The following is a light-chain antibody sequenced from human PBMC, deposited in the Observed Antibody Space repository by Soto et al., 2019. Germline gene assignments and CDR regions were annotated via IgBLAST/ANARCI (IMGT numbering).Light chain of an antibody. V-gene: IGKV1-5*03. CDR2: KAS. J-gene: IGKJ1*01. CDR1: QSISTW. CDR3: QQHKTYSRT. Sequence: DIQMTQSPSTLSASVGDRVTLTCRASQSISTWLAWYQQKLGKAPKLLISKASSLESGVPSRFSGGGSATEFTLTISSLQPDDFAPYYCQQHKTYSRTCGQGTKVEVK.